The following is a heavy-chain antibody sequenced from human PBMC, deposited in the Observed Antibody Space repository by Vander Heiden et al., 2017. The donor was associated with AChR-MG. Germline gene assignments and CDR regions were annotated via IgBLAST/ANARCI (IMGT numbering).Heavy chain of an antibody. J-gene: IGHJ4*02. CDR1: GFSVSSNY. Sequence: EVQLVESRGGLVQPGGSLRLSCAAYGFSVSSNYMSWVRQAPGKGLEWVSVFFSGGGSKYYADSVKGRFTISRDNSNNTLYLQMNSLRADDTAVYYCVRASVAPGGYWGQGTLVTVSS. V-gene: IGHV3-66*01. CDR3: VRASVAPGGY. CDR2: FFSGGGSK. D-gene: IGHD3-10*01.